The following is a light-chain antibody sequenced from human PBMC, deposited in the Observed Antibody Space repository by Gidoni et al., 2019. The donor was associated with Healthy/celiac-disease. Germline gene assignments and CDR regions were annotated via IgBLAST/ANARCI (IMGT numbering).Light chain of an antibody. J-gene: IGKJ1*01. CDR2: KAF. V-gene: IGKV1-5*03. CDR3: QQYNSYPWT. Sequence: DIQKTQSPSTLSASVGDRVTIPCRAGQGISSWFAWYQQKTGKAPKLRIYKAFSLESGVPSRFSGSGAGTEFTLTISRLEPDDITTYYCQQYNSYPWTFGQGTKVEIK. CDR1: QGISSW.